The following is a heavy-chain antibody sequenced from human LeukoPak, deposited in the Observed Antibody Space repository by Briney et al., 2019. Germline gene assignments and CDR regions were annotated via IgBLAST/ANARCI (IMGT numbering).Heavy chain of an antibody. J-gene: IGHJ6*03. CDR1: GYTFTSYG. CDR2: ISAYNGNT. D-gene: IGHD1-7*01. V-gene: IGHV1-18*01. CDR3: AREAPRLWYNWNSLRYYYYYYYMDV. Sequence: GASVKVSCKASGYTFTSYGISWVRQAPGQGLEWMGWISAYNGNTNYARKLQGRVTMTTDTSTSTAYMELRSLRSDDTAVYYCAREAPRLWYNWNSLRYYYYYYYMDVWGKGTTVTVSS.